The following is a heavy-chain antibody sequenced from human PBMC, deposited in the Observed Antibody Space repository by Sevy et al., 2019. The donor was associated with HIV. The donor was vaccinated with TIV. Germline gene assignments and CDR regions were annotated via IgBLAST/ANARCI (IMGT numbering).Heavy chain of an antibody. CDR3: AKDEGSYYYDSSVYNYGVDV. D-gene: IGHD3-22*01. CDR1: GFSFTTYA. Sequence: GGSLRLSCAASGFSFTTYAMTWVRQAPGKGLEWVSAITNSGSRTFYADSVKGRFTISRDNSKSTLYLQMNSLRAEDTAVYYCAKDEGSYYYDSSVYNYGVDVWGPGTAVTVSS. V-gene: IGHV3-23*01. CDR2: ITNSGSRT. J-gene: IGHJ6*02.